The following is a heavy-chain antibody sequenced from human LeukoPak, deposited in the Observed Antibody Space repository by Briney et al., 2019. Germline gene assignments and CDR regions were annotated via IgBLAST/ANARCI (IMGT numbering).Heavy chain of an antibody. CDR3: ARESVRYCSGGTCYSRRAFDY. D-gene: IGHD2-15*01. J-gene: IGHJ4*02. CDR1: GFTFSSYE. CDR2: ISSSGSNI. Sequence: GGSLRLSCAASGFTFSSYEMNWVRQAPGKGLERVSYISSSGSNIYYADSVKGRFTISRDNAKNSLYLQMNSLRAEDTAVYYCARESVRYCSGGTCYSRRAFDYWGQGTLVTVSS. V-gene: IGHV3-48*03.